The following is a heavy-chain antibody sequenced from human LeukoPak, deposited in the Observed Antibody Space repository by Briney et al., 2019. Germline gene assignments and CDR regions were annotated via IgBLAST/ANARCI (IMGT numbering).Heavy chain of an antibody. J-gene: IGHJ4*02. CDR2: ISGSGGST. Sequence: SGGSLRLSCAASGFTFTSYAMSWVRQAPGKGLEWVSVISGSGGSTYYADSVKGRFTISRGNSKNTLYLQMNSLRAEDTAVYYCAKENHGIVGATTLIDYWGQGTLVTVSS. V-gene: IGHV3-23*01. D-gene: IGHD1-26*01. CDR1: GFTFTSYA. CDR3: AKENHGIVGATTLIDY.